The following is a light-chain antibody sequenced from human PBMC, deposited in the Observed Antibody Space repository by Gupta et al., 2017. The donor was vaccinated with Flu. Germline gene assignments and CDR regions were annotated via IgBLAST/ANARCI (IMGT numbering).Light chain of an antibody. CDR3: NSYTSGNTPGV. CDR1: SSDIGEYEF. CDR2: VFS. J-gene: IGLJ3*02. V-gene: IGLV2-14*03. Sequence: SSDIGEYEFVSWCRQLPNKAPKLIIYVFSRRPSGVSNRFSVSKSDNTATLTISVLQADDEADYYYNSYTSGNTPGVFGGGTKLTVL.